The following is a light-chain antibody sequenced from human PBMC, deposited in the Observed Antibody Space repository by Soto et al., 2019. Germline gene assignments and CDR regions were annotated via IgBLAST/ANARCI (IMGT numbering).Light chain of an antibody. CDR2: GAS. J-gene: IGKJ2*01. CDR1: QTIKSY. V-gene: IGKV1-39*01. CDR3: QQCYTTPYT. Sequence: DIQMTQSPSSLSASVGDRVTISCRASQTIKSYLNWYQHKPGKAPQLLISGASSLQGGVPSRFSGTASGPEFTLTISSLQPEDLATYYCQQCYTTPYTFGQGTKVDFK.